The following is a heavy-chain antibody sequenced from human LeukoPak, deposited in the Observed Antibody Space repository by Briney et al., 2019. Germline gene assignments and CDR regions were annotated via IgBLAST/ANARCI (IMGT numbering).Heavy chain of an antibody. Sequence: GGSLRLSCAASGFTFSSYAMSWVRQAPGKGLEWVSAISGNAGSTYYADSVKGRFSISRDNAKNTLYLQMNSLRVEDTAVYYCARGRPHGNDYWGQGTLVTVSS. CDR2: ISGNAGST. CDR1: GFTFSSYA. CDR3: ARGRPHGNDY. V-gene: IGHV3-23*01. D-gene: IGHD4-23*01. J-gene: IGHJ4*02.